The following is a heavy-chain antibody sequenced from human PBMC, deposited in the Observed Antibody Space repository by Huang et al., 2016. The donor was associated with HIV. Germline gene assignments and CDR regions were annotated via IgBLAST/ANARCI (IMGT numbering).Heavy chain of an antibody. CDR3: LPAGHVSHYYYMDV. CDR2: LSNDGNEK. CDR1: GFSFTSYD. J-gene: IGHJ6*03. V-gene: IGHV3-30*03. Sequence: QGQLVESGGGVVQPGRSLRLSCAASGFSFTSYDMQWVRQVPGKGLEWVSLLSNDGNEKYYADSVKGRFTISRDNFKNTLYLQMNSLRTGDTAVYFCLPAGHVSHYYYMDVWGKGTTVIVSS.